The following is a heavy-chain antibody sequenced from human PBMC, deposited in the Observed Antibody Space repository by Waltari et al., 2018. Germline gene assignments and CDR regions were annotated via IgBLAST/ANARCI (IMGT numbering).Heavy chain of an antibody. CDR2: IYHSGST. D-gene: IGHD3-16*02. V-gene: IGHV4-31*03. Sequence: QVQLQESGPGLVKPSQNLSLTCTVSGGSISSGGYYWSWIRQHPRKGLEWIGYIYHSGSTYYNPSLKSRVTISVDRSKNQFSLKLNSVTAADTAVYYCARETMITFGGVIVRRHFDYWGQGTLVTVSS. J-gene: IGHJ4*02. CDR1: GGSISSGGYY. CDR3: ARETMITFGGVIVRRHFDY.